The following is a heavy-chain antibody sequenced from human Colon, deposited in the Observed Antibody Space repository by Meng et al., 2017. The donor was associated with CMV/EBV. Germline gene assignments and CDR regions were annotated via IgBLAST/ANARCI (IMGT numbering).Heavy chain of an antibody. CDR3: ARGGVRAFAISGWYTR. D-gene: IGHD6-19*01. V-gene: IGHV4-34*01. Sequence: YGGSLSGYYWTWTRQPPGKELEWIGEIDPTRKTNYNPSLKSRVTISEDPSKNQFSLNLNSVTAADTAVYYCARGGVRAFAISGWYTRWGQGTLVTVSS. CDR2: IDPTRKT. J-gene: IGHJ4*02. CDR1: GGSLSGYY.